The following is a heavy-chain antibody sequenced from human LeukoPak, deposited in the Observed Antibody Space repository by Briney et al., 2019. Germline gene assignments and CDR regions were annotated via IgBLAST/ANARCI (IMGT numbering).Heavy chain of an antibody. V-gene: IGHV4-39*01. CDR3: ARLNPPSYYYCSGSYP. CDR2: IYYSGST. J-gene: IGHJ5*02. Sequence: PSETLSLTCTVSGGSISSSSYYWGWIRQTPGKGLEWIGSIYYSGSTYYNPSLESRVTLSVDTSKKQFSLKKSSVPATDTAFYYRARLNPPSYYYCSGSYPWGRGTLVTVSS. CDR1: GGSISSSSYY. D-gene: IGHD3-10*01.